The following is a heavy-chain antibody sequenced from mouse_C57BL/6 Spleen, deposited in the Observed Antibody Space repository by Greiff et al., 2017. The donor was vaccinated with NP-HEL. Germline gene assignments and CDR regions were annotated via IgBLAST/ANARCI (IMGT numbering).Heavy chain of an antibody. V-gene: IGHV14-2*01. CDR3: ASPYGSSSDYAMDY. J-gene: IGHJ4*01. CDR1: GFTIKDYY. CDR2: IDPEDGET. D-gene: IGHD1-1*01. Sequence: VQLQQSGAELVKPGASVKLSCTASGFTIKDYYMHWVKQRTEQGLEWIGRIDPEDGETKYAPKFQGKATITADTSSNTAYLQLSSLTAEDTAVYYCASPYGSSSDYAMDYWGQGTSVTVSS.